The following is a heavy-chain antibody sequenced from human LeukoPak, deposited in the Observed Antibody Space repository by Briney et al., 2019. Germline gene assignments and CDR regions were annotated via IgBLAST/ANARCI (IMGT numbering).Heavy chain of an antibody. CDR3: ARDTFLYYGANLDYYYSVRAV. J-gene: IGHJ6*04. CDR1: GYTFTSYY. V-gene: IGHV1-46*01. CDR2: INPSGGST. Sequence: ASVKVSCKASGYTFTSYYMHWVRQAPGQGLEWMGIINPSGGSTSYAQKFQGRVTMTRDTSTSTVYVELSSLRSEDTAVYYCARDTFLYYGANLDYYYSVRAVWAKGPTAPFPS. D-gene: IGHD4/OR15-4a*01.